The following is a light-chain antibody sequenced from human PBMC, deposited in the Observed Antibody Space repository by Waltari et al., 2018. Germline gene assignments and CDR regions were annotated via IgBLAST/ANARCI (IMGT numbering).Light chain of an antibody. CDR3: QQLYSYPFT. CDR2: AAS. Sequence: DIQLTQSPSFLSASVGDSVTITCRASQGISSYLAWYQQKPGKAPKLLIYAASTLQAGVPSRCSGSGSGTEFTLTISSLPPEDFATYYCQQLYSYPFTFGPGTKVDIK. J-gene: IGKJ3*01. CDR1: QGISSY. V-gene: IGKV1-9*01.